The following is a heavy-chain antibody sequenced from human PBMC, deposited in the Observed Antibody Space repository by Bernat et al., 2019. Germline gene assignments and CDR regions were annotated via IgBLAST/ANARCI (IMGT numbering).Heavy chain of an antibody. D-gene: IGHD2-15*01. V-gene: IGHV3-33*03. J-gene: IGHJ4*02. CDR2: IWNDGSKK. Sequence: QVQLVESGGGVVQPGRSPRLSCAASGFSFSSYVMHWVRQAPGKGLEYVAVIWNDGSKKYYADSVKGRFTISRDNSKNTLFLQMNSLGAEDTAVYYCARQVWLVAAFLDFWGQGTLVTVSS. CDR1: GFSFSSYV. CDR3: ARQVWLVAAFLDF.